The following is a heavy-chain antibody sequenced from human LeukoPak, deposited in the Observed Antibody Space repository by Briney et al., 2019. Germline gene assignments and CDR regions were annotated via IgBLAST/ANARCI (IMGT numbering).Heavy chain of an antibody. J-gene: IGHJ4*02. D-gene: IGHD6-6*01. Sequence: GGSLRLSCAASGLTLRSYDINWVRQAPGKGLEWVSYISGSGGTIFYADSVKGRFTISRDNAKNSLYLQMNSLRAEDTAVYYCARDLVEYSSSLPFDYWGQGTLVTLPS. CDR2: ISGSGGTI. V-gene: IGHV3-48*03. CDR3: ARDLVEYSSSLPFDY. CDR1: GLTLRSYD.